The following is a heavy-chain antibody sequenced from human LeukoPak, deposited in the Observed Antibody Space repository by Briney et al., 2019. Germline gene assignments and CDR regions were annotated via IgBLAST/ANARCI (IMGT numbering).Heavy chain of an antibody. D-gene: IGHD6-6*01. CDR2: MNPKTGGT. CDR1: GYTFSDYY. V-gene: IGHV1-2*02. CDR3: ARGRPRRTLRSYYYYMDV. J-gene: IGHJ6*03. Sequence: ASVKVSCKASGYTFSDYYMHWVRQAPGQGLEWMGWMNPKTGGTNFAQRFQGRVTMTSDTSISTGYMELSSLRSEDTAVYYCARGRPRRTLRSYYYYMDVWGKGTTVTVSS.